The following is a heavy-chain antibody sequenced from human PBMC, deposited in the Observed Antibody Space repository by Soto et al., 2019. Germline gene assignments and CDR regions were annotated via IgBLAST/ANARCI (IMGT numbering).Heavy chain of an antibody. Sequence: RQAPGKGLEWVAVISYDGSNKYYADSVKGRFTISRDNSKNTLYLQMNSLRAEDTAVYYCAKIRGYFDWLSIDYWGQGTLVTVS. CDR2: ISYDGSNK. J-gene: IGHJ4*02. D-gene: IGHD3-9*01. CDR3: AKIRGYFDWLSIDY. V-gene: IGHV3-30*18.